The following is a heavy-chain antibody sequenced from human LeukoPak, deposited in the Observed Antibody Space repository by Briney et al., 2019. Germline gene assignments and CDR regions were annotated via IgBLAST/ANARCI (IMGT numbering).Heavy chain of an antibody. CDR2: ISGSGGST. D-gene: IGHD3-3*02. CDR3: TKGQARNSQFWSGYKFDY. V-gene: IGHV3-23*01. Sequence: GGSLRLSCAAPGFTFSSYAMSWVRQAPGKGLEWVSAISGSGGSTYSADSVKGRFTISRDNSKNTLYLQMKSLCTEKTAVYDCTKGQARNSQFWSGYKFDYWGQGTLVTVSS. J-gene: IGHJ4*02. CDR1: GFTFSSYA.